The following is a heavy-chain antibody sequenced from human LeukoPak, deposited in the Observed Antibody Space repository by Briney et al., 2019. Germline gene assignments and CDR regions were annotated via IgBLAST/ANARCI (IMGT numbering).Heavy chain of an antibody. Sequence: GGSLRLSCAASGFTLSTYDMNWVRQAPGKGLEWVSDISSSSSTIHYADSVKGRFTISRDNAKNSLYLQMNSLRAEDTAVYYCARDWIGSFDYWGQGTLVTVSS. CDR1: GFTLSTYD. J-gene: IGHJ4*02. CDR2: ISSSSSTI. D-gene: IGHD3-10*01. CDR3: ARDWIGSFDY. V-gene: IGHV3-48*01.